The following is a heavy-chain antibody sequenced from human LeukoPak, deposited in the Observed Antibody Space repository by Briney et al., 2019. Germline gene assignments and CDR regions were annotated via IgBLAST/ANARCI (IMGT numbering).Heavy chain of an antibody. CDR3: ARDLRTNYRDYYYFHYMDV. Sequence: GGSLRLSCAASGFTFSDYYMTWIRQSPGKGLEWVSYISSDASTIYYADSVRGRFTISRDNAKNSLYLQMNTLRAEDTAVYFCARDLRTNYRDYYYFHYMDVWGKGTSVTVSS. CDR1: GFTFSDYY. V-gene: IGHV3-11*01. D-gene: IGHD2-8*01. CDR2: ISSDASTI. J-gene: IGHJ6*03.